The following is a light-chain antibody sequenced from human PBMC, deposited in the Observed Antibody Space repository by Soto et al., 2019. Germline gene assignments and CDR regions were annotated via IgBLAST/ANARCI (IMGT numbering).Light chain of an antibody. CDR3: CSYAGNSLWV. CDR1: SSDVGGYNY. V-gene: IGLV2-11*01. CDR2: DVS. Sequence: QSALTQPPSASGSLGQSVTISCTGTSSDVGGYNYVSWYQQHPGKAPKLMIYDVSKWPSGVPDRFSGSKSGNTASLTISGLQAEDEADYYCCSYAGNSLWVFGGGTKLTVL. J-gene: IGLJ3*02.